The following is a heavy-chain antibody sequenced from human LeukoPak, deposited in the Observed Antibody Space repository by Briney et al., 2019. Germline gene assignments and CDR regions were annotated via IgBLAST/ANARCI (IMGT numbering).Heavy chain of an antibody. D-gene: IGHD6-19*01. CDR2: ISSSNSYI. Sequence: KAGGSLRLSCAASGFTFSSYSMNWVRQAPGKGLEWVSSISSSNSYIYNADSVKGRFTISRDNAKNSLYLKMNSLRAEDTAVYYCARDQGLLVVAGRFGYWGQGTLVTVSS. CDR3: ARDQGLLVVAGRFGY. V-gene: IGHV3-21*01. J-gene: IGHJ4*02. CDR1: GFTFSSYS.